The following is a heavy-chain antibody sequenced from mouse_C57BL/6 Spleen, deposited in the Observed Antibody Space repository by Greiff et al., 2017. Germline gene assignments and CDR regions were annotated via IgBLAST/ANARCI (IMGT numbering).Heavy chain of an antibody. D-gene: IGHD1-1*01. CDR2: INPSNGGT. CDR1: GYTFTSYW. Sequence: QVQLQQPGTELVKPGASVKLSCKASGYTFTSYWMHWVKQSPGQGLEWIGNINPSNGGTNYNEKFKSKTTLTVDKSSITAYMQLSSLTSEDSAVYYCARGLYYSGYAMDYWGQGTSVTVSS. CDR3: ARGLYYSGYAMDY. V-gene: IGHV1-53*01. J-gene: IGHJ4*01.